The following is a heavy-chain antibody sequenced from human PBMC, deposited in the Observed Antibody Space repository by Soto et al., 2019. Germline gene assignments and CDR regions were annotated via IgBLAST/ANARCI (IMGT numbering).Heavy chain of an antibody. CDR2: IYHSGST. V-gene: IGHV4-30-2*01. CDR1: GGSISSGGYS. J-gene: IGHJ4*02. CDR3: ARSGYSYGPFDY. D-gene: IGHD5-18*01. Sequence: SETLSLTCAVSGGSISSGGYSWSWIRQPPGKGLEWIGYIYHSGSTYYADSVKGRFTISRDNSKNTLYLQMNSLRAEDTAVYYCARSGYSYGPFDYWGQGTLVTVSS.